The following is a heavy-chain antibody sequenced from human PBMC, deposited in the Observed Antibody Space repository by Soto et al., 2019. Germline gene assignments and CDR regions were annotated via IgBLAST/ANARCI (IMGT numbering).Heavy chain of an antibody. J-gene: IGHJ6*02. D-gene: IGHD3-16*01. V-gene: IGHV1-18*01. CDR2: ISPYNDQT. CDR3: ARGGYYDNVWGKLSHYGLDV. Sequence: QVQLVQSASEVMKPGASVKVSCKASGYTFIRYGIPWVRQAPGQRLEWMGWISPYNDQTIYAQKLQGRVTMPADTSTRTAYMQLRSLKSDDTAVYYCARGGYYDNVWGKLSHYGLDVWGQGTSVSVSS. CDR1: GYTFIRYG.